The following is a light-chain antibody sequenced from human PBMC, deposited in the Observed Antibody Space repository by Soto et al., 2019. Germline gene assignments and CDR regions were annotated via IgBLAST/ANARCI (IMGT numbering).Light chain of an antibody. CDR2: RAS. CDR3: QQYNSFPRT. V-gene: IGKV1-5*03. CDR1: QTISTW. J-gene: IGKJ1*01. Sequence: DIQVTQSPPTLSASVGDRVTITCRASQTISTWMAWYQQKPGKAPKLLIHRASTLETGVPSRISGSGSGTDFTLTISSLQPDDFATYYCQQYNSFPRTFGQGTKVDIK.